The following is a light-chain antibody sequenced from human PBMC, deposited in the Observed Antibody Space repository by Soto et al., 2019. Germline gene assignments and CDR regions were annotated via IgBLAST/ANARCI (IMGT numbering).Light chain of an antibody. Sequence: EIVLTQSPATLSVSPGERATLSFRASQSVSSNLAWYQQKPGQAPRLLIYGASTRATGIPARFSGSGSGTEFTLTISSLQSEDFAVYYCQQYNNWPPITFGQGTKVDIK. J-gene: IGKJ1*01. CDR3: QQYNNWPPIT. CDR1: QSVSSN. CDR2: GAS. V-gene: IGKV3-15*01.